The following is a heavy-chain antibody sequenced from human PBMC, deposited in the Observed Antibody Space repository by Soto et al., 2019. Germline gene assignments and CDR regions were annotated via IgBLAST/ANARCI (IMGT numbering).Heavy chain of an antibody. J-gene: IGHJ4*02. CDR2: ISSSSSYI. D-gene: IGHD2-8*01. V-gene: IGHV3-21*01. Sequence: PGGSLRLSCAASGFTFSSYSMNWVRQAPGKGLEWVSSISSSSSYIYYADSVKGRFTISRDNAKNSLYLQMNSLRAEDTAVYYCARVHCTNGVCSYFDYWGQRTLVTVSS. CDR1: GFTFSSYS. CDR3: ARVHCTNGVCSYFDY.